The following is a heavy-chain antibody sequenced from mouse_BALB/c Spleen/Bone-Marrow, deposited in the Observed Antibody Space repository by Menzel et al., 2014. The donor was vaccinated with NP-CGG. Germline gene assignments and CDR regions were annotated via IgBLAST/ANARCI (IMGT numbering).Heavy chain of an antibody. V-gene: IGHV14-3*02. CDR1: GFNIKDTY. CDR2: IDPANGNT. J-gene: IGHJ3*01. Sequence: VHVKQSGAELVKPGASVKLSCTASGFNIKDTYMHWVKQRPERGLEWIGRIDPANGNTKYDPKFQGKATITADTSSNTAYLQLSSLTSEDTAVYYCARFAYWGQGTLVTVSA. CDR3: ARFAY.